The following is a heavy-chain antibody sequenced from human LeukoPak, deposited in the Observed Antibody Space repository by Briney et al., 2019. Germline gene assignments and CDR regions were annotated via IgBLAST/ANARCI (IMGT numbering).Heavy chain of an antibody. CDR2: ISRGSRTI. CDR3: AREGSLYGYHSFDS. V-gene: IGHV3-48*01. Sequence: GGSLRLSCAASGFTFSDYSMNWVRQAPGKGLEWLSNISRGSRTIYYADSVKGRFTISRDNAKNSLYLQMNSLRAEDTAVYFCAREGSLYGYHSFDSWGQGTLVTVSS. CDR1: GFTFSDYS. J-gene: IGHJ4*02. D-gene: IGHD5-18*01.